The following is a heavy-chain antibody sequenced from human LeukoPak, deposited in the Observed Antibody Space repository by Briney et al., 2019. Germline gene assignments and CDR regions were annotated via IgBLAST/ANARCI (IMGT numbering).Heavy chain of an antibody. CDR2: IYYSGST. D-gene: IGHD2-15*01. CDR1: GGSISSYY. Sequence: SETLFLTCTVSGGSISSYYWSWIRQPPGKGLEWIGYIYYSGSTNYNPSLKSRVTISVDTSKNQFSLKLSSVTAADTAVYYCARADGYCSGGSCYSAAYYYMDVWGKGTTVTVSS. V-gene: IGHV4-59*01. CDR3: ARADGYCSGGSCYSAAYYYMDV. J-gene: IGHJ6*03.